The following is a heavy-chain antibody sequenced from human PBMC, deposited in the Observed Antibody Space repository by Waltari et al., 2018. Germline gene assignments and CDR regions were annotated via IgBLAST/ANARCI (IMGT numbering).Heavy chain of an antibody. D-gene: IGHD3-16*02. J-gene: IGHJ4*02. Sequence: AASGFTFRYYYMSWIRQAPGKGLEWVSYISSSSSYTNYADSVKGRFTISRDNAKNSLYLQMNSLRAEDTAVYYCAREGYYDYVWGSYRNFDYWGQGTLVTVSS. CDR1: GFTFRYYY. CDR3: AREGYYDYVWGSYRNFDY. CDR2: ISSSSSYT. V-gene: IGHV3-11*06.